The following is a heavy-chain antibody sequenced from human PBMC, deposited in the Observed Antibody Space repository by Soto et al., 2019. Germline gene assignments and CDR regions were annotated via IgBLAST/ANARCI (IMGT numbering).Heavy chain of an antibody. D-gene: IGHD3-22*01. V-gene: IGHV1-18*01. J-gene: IGHJ3*02. CDR3: AREDSSGYYSAFDI. Sequence: ASVKVSCKASGYTFTIYGISWVRQSPGQGLEWMGWISAYNGSTNYAQKLQGRVTMTTDTSTSTAYMELRSLRSDDTALYYCAREDSSGYYSAFDIWGQGTMVTVSS. CDR2: ISAYNGST. CDR1: GYTFTIYG.